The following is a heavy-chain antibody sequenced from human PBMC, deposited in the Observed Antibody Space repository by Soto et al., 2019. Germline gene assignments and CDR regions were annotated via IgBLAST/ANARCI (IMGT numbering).Heavy chain of an antibody. J-gene: IGHJ6*02. CDR3: ARGTGTTGYYYSMDV. CDR2: INTGNGNS. V-gene: IGHV1-3*04. Sequence: QVQLVQSGAEVKKPGASVKVSCKASGYTFTTYAMHWVRQAPGQRLEWMGWINTGNGNSKYSQKLQCRVTITRDTSASTAYMEWSKLRSEDRAVYFCARGTGTTGYYYSMDVWGQETKVTVSS. CDR1: GYTFTTYA. D-gene: IGHD1-1*01.